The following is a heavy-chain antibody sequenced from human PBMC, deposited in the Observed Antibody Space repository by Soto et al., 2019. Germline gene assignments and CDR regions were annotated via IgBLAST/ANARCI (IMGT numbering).Heavy chain of an antibody. CDR1: GGSFSGYY. Sequence: QVQLQQWGAGLLKPSETLSLTCAVYGGSFSGYYWSWIRQSPGKGLEWIGEVSHSGGTTYNPSLKSRATMSADTSKNQFSLRLSSVTDADTAVYYCARSGYNSNWYFDNWGQGTLVTVSS. CDR3: ARSGYNSNWYFDN. D-gene: IGHD6-13*01. CDR2: VSHSGGT. J-gene: IGHJ4*02. V-gene: IGHV4-34*01.